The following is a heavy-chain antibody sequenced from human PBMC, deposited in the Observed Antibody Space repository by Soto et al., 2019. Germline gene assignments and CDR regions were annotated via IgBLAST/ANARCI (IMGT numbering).Heavy chain of an antibody. D-gene: IGHD3-3*01. J-gene: IGHJ5*02. CDR3: AAFHPIYDFWSCYPPSDESQYNWFDP. CDR1: GFTFTSSA. Sequence: GASVKVSCKASGFTFTSSAVQWGRQARAQRLEWIGWIVVGGGNTNYAQKFQERVTITRDMSTSTAYMELSSLRSEDTAVYYCAAFHPIYDFWSCYPPSDESQYNWFDPWG. V-gene: IGHV1-58*01. CDR2: IVVGGGNT.